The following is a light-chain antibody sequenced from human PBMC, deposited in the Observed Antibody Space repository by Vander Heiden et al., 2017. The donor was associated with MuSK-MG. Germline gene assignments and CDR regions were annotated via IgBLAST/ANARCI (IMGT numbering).Light chain of an antibody. CDR3: QAWDSSTNYV. J-gene: IGLJ1*01. V-gene: IGLV3-1*01. CDR2: QDS. CDR1: KLGDKY. Sequence: SYELTQPPSMSVSPGQTASITCSGDKLGDKYACWYQQKPGQSPVLVIYQDSKRPSGIPERFSGSNSGNTATLTISGTQAMDEADYYCQAWDSSTNYVFGTGTKVTVL.